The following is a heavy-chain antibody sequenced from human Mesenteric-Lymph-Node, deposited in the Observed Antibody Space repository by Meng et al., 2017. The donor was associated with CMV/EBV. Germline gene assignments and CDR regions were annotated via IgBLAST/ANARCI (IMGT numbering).Heavy chain of an antibody. CDR1: GFTCSSYG. Sequence: TASGFTCSSYGMAWVRQAPGKGLEGVSAISGSGGSAFYADSVKGRFTISRDNSKNTLLLQMNSLRVEDTAVYYCAKDVAGATGGEGYWGQGTLVT. D-gene: IGHD7-27*01. V-gene: IGHV3-23*01. J-gene: IGHJ4*02. CDR3: AKDVAGATGGEGY. CDR2: ISGSGGSA.